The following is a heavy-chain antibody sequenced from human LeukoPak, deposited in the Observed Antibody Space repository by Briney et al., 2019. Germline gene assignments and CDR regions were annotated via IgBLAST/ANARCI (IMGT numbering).Heavy chain of an antibody. J-gene: IGHJ4*02. CDR3: ARDPYYDQGSDY. V-gene: IGHV3-48*03. CDR1: GFTFSSYE. Sequence: GGSLRLSCAASGFTFSSYEMNWVRQAPGKGLEWVSYISSSGSTIYYADSVKGRFTISRDNAKNSLYLQMNSLRAEDTALYYCARDPYYDQGSDYWGQGTLVTVSS. CDR2: ISSSGSTI. D-gene: IGHD1-26*01.